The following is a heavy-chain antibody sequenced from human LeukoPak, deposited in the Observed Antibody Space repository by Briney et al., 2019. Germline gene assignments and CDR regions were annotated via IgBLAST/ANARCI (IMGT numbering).Heavy chain of an antibody. CDR1: GGSISNNNYY. V-gene: IGHV4-39*01. Sequence: PSETLSPTCTVSGGSISNNNYYWAWIRQPPGKGLECIGSIYYSGSPYYNPSLKSRVTISVDTSKNQFSLRLSSVTAADTAVYYCATWRTAKIGFDYWGQGTLVTVSS. J-gene: IGHJ4*02. CDR2: IYYSGSP. CDR3: ATWRTAKIGFDY. D-gene: IGHD2-21*01.